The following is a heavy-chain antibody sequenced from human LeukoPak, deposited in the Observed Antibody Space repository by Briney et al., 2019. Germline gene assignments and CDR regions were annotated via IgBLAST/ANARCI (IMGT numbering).Heavy chain of an antibody. CDR3: AKADCSGGSCYSFSYYFDY. J-gene: IGHJ4*02. CDR2: ISGSGGST. D-gene: IGHD2-15*01. CDR1: GFTFSSYA. Sequence: AGGSLRLSCAASGFTFSSYAMSWVRQAPGKGLEWVSAISGSGGSTYYADSVKGRFTISRDNSKNTLYLQMNSLRAEDTAVYYCAKADCSGGSCYSFSYYFDYWGQGTLVTVSS. V-gene: IGHV3-23*01.